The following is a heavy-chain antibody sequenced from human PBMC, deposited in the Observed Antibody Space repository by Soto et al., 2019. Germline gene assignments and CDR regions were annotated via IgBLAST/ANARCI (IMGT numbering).Heavy chain of an antibody. V-gene: IGHV4-31*03. CDR3: ARGSSTAGLYYGMDV. CDR1: GGSISSGGYY. Sequence: SETLSLTCTVSGGSISSGGYYWTWIRQHPGKGLEWIGYNYYSGITYYNPSLKSRVCISLDTSMNQFSLKLSSVTAADTAVYYCARGSSTAGLYYGMDVWGQGTTVTVSS. CDR2: NYYSGIT. J-gene: IGHJ6*02. D-gene: IGHD6-6*01.